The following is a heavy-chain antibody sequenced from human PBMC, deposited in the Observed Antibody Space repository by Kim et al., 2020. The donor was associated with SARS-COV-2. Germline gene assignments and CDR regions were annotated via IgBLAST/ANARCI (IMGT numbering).Heavy chain of an antibody. D-gene: IGHD5-18*01. Sequence: ASVKVSCKASGYTFTSYPMNWVRQAPGQGLEWMGWINTNTGNPTYGQGFTGRFVFSLDTSVSTAYLQISSLKAEDTAVYYCARVGRAVDTAMVNFDYWGQGTLVTVSS. CDR2: INTNTGNP. J-gene: IGHJ4*02. CDR1: GYTFTSYP. CDR3: ARVGRAVDTAMVNFDY. V-gene: IGHV7-4-1*02.